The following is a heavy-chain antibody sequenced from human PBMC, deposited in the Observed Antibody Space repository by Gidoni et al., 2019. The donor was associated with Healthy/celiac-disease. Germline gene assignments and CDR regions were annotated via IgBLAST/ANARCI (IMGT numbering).Heavy chain of an antibody. J-gene: IGHJ5*02. Sequence: QVQLQQWGAGLLKPSETLSLTCAVSGGSFSGYYWSWIRQPPGKGLEWIGEINHSGSTNYNPSLKSRVTISVDTSKNQFSLKLSSVTAADTAVYYCARGKGVLRFLEWAGPCWFDPWGQGTLVTVSS. CDR1: GGSFSGYY. CDR3: ARGKGVLRFLEWAGPCWFDP. V-gene: IGHV4-34*01. CDR2: INHSGST. D-gene: IGHD3-3*01.